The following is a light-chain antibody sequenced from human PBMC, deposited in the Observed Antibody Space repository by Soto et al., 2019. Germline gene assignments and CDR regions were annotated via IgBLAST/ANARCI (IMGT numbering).Light chain of an antibody. V-gene: IGKV3-15*01. CDR3: QQYKNWGT. CDR1: QSVSSD. J-gene: IGKJ1*01. CDR2: DAS. Sequence: EIAMTQSPATLSVSPGERATLSCRVSQSVSSDLAWYQQKPGQLPRLLIYDASTRATGIPTRFSGSGSGTEFTLTISSLQSEDSAVYYCQQYKNWGTFGQGTKVEIK.